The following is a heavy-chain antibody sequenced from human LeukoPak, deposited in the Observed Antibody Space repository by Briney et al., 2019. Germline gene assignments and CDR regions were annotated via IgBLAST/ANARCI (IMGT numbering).Heavy chain of an antibody. J-gene: IGHJ4*02. D-gene: IGHD5-18*01. Sequence: ASVNVSYKASGYTFTVYYMHWVRQAPGQGREWMGWINPNSGGTNYTQKFQGRVTMTRDTSNSTAYMEVSRMRSDDPAVYYCAISYVYYFDYWGQGTLVTVSS. CDR1: GYTFTVYY. V-gene: IGHV1-2*02. CDR2: INPNSGGT. CDR3: AISYVYYFDY.